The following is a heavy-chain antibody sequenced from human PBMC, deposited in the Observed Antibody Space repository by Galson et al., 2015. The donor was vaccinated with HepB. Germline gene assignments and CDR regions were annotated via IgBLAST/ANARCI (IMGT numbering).Heavy chain of an antibody. CDR1: GFTFSDSA. J-gene: IGHJ4*02. Sequence: SLRLSCAASGFTFSDSAIHWVRQASGKGLEWLGRIRSKANNYATAYAASVTGRFTISRDDSKNTAYLQMSSLKTEDTAVYYCTRGPVDSSSWGQGTLVTVSS. CDR3: TRGPVDSSS. CDR2: IRSKANNYAT. D-gene: IGHD6-13*01. V-gene: IGHV3-73*01.